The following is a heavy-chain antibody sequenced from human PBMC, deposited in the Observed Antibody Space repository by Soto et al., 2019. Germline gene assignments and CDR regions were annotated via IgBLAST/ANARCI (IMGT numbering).Heavy chain of an antibody. V-gene: IGHV4-30-2*03. J-gene: IGHJ1*01. CDR3: ARHFRRPSTMVTAIPVAECFHH. Sequence: NPSETLSLTCAASGGSISSGGYPWSRIRQPPGMGLEWIGHIYHSGSTYYNPSLKSRVTVSVDTSKNQFSLKLSSVTAADTAVYFCARHFRRPSTMVTAIPVAECFHHWGQGTLVTGSS. D-gene: IGHD2-21*02. CDR1: GGSISSGGYP. CDR2: IYHSGST.